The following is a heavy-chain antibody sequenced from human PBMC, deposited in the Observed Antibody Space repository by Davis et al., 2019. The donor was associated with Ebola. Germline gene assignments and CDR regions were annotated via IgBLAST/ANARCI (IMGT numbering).Heavy chain of an antibody. CDR2: IIPIFGTA. CDR1: GYTFTSYD. D-gene: IGHD2-2*01. V-gene: IGHV1-18*01. CDR3: ARDFKVVVPAAYYGMDV. Sequence: AASVKVSCKASGYTFTSYDINWVRQAPGQGLEWMGGIIPIFGTANYAQKLQGRVTMTTDTSTSTAYMELRSLRSDDTAVYYCARDFKVVVPAAYYGMDVWGQGTTVTVSS. J-gene: IGHJ6*02.